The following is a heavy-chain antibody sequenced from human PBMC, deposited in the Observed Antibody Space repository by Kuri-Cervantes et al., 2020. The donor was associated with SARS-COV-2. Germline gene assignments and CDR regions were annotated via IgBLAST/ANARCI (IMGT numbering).Heavy chain of an antibody. Sequence: SETLSLTCNVSGGSISSTSSYWGWVRQPPGKGLEWIATIFYSGSIYYNPSLRGRVTISVDTSNNQFSLKVTSVTAADTAVYYCARLSLSPAVTGGFGIWGQGTMVTVSS. J-gene: IGHJ3*02. D-gene: IGHD4-17*01. CDR3: ARLSLSPAVTGGFGI. CDR2: IFYSGSI. V-gene: IGHV4-39*01. CDR1: GGSISSTSSY.